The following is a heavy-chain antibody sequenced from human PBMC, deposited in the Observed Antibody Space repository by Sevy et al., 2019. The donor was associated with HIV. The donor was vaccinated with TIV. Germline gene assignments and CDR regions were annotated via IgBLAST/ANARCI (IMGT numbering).Heavy chain of an antibody. J-gene: IGHJ4*02. CDR1: GFTFSSYE. Sequence: GGSLRLSCSASGFTFSSYEMFWVRQAPGKGLEYISAISTNGGTTYYADSVKGRFTISRDNSKNTLDLQMGSLRPEDTAVYYCVKGPYCSGGGCYSAFDYWGQGTLVTVSS. V-gene: IGHV3-64D*06. CDR3: VKGPYCSGGGCYSAFDY. D-gene: IGHD2-15*01. CDR2: ISTNGGTT.